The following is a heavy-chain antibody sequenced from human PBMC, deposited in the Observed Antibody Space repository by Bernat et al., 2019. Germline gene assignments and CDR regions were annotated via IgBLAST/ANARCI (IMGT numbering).Heavy chain of an antibody. Sequence: QITLKESGPTLVKPTQTLMLTCTFSGFSLSTSGVGVGWIRQPPGKALEWLALIYWDDDKRYSPSLKSRLTITKDTSKNQVVLTMTNMDPVDTATYYCAHRRWTGYSSGSHFDYWGQGTLVTVSS. CDR3: AHRRWTGYSSGSHFDY. V-gene: IGHV2-5*02. J-gene: IGHJ4*02. CDR1: GFSLSTSGVG. CDR2: IYWDDDK. D-gene: IGHD6-19*01.